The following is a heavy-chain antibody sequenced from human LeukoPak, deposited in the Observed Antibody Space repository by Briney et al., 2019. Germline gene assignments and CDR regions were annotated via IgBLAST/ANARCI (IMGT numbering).Heavy chain of an antibody. J-gene: IGHJ4*02. V-gene: IGHV3-30*18. Sequence: GGSLRLSCAAYGFTFSSYGMHWVRQAPGKGLEWVAVISYDGSNKYYADSVKGRFTISRDNSKNTLYLQMNSLRAEDTAVYYCAKDLYYDILTGPHYWGQGTLVTVSS. CDR3: AKDLYYDILTGPHY. CDR2: ISYDGSNK. CDR1: GFTFSSYG. D-gene: IGHD3-9*01.